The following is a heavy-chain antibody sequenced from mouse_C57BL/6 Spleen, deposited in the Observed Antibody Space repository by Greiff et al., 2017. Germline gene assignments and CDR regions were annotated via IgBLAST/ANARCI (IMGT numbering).Heavy chain of an antibody. J-gene: IGHJ4*01. CDR2: IWSGGST. CDR3: ANDYIYAMDY. D-gene: IGHD2-4*01. Sequence: VKLVESGPGLVQPSQSLSITCTVSGFSLTSYGVHWVRQPPGKGLEWLGVIWSGGSTDYNAAFISRLSISKDNSKSQVFFKMNSLQADDTAIYYCANDYIYAMDYWGQGTSVTVSS. V-gene: IGHV2-4*01. CDR1: GFSLTSYG.